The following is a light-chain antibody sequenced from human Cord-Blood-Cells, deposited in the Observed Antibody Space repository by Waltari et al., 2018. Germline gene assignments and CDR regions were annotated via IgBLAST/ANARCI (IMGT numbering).Light chain of an antibody. CDR1: SSDVGSYDI. Sequence: QSALTQPASESGSPGQSITISCTGTSSDVGSYDIFFWYQQHPGNTPKHIIYEGRNRRSGVSHLVYAAYCCHTAVPTSFGRHAADEDDYYCCSYPRSSTFVAFGGGTNLTVL. V-gene: IGLV2-23*01. J-gene: IGLJ2*01. CDR2: EGR. CDR3: CSYPRSSTFVA.